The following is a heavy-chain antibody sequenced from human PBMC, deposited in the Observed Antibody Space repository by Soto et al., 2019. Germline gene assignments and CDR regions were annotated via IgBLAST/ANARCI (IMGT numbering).Heavy chain of an antibody. CDR3: ATLGATIAANYFHY. CDR1: GLSFSTYA. J-gene: IGHJ4*02. V-gene: IGHV3-23*01. Sequence: EVQLLESGGGLVLPGGSLRLSCAASGLSFSTYAMSWVRQAPGKGLEWVSGISGNGGSTYYADSVKGRFTISRDQSKNPVYLQMNSQRGEDTAVYHCATLGATIAANYFHYWGQGNLVTVSS. CDR2: ISGNGGST. D-gene: IGHD1-26*01.